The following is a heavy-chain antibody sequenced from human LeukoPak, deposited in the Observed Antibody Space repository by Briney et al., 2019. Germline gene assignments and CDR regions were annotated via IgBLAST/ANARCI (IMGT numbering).Heavy chain of an antibody. V-gene: IGHV3-48*01. CDR1: GFTFSSYS. CDR3: ARGILDYLQYYYYYGMDV. CDR2: ISSSSSTI. D-gene: IGHD4-17*01. Sequence: GGSLRLSCAASGFTFSSYSMNWVRQAPGKGLEWVSYISSSSSTIYYADSVKGRFTISRDNAKNSLYLQMNSLRAEDTAVYYCARGILDYLQYYYYYGMDVWGQGTTVTVSS. J-gene: IGHJ6*02.